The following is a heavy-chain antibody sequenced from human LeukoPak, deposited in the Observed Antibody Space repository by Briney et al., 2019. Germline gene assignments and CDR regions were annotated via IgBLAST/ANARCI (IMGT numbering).Heavy chain of an antibody. J-gene: IGHJ4*02. V-gene: IGHV4-39*01. CDR1: GGSIFAASSC. Sequence: PSETLSLTCSVSGGSIFAASSCWVWIRQPPGKGLEWIGSIYNPVSTVYNPSLNVRVGISIDMSNNQFSLRPISVTAADTYVYYCARSAVGATPSPDGGGWSYFVYWGQGTLVTVSS. CDR2: IYNPVST. CDR3: ARSAVGATPSPDGGGWSYFVY. D-gene: IGHD2-15*01.